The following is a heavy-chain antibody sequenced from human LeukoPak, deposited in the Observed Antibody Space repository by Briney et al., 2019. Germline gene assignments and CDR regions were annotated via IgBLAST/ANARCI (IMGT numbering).Heavy chain of an antibody. Sequence: ASVKVSCKASGYTFTSYYMHWVRQAPGQGLEWMGIINPSGGSTSYAQKFQGRVTMTRDMSTSTVYMELSSLRSEDTAVYYCARDTERQLVDYWGQGTLVTVSS. V-gene: IGHV1-46*01. CDR1: GYTFTSYY. J-gene: IGHJ4*02. D-gene: IGHD6-13*01. CDR2: INPSGGST. CDR3: ARDTERQLVDY.